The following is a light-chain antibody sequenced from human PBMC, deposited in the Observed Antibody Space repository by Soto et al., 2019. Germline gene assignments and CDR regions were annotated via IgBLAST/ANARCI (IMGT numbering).Light chain of an antibody. CDR1: SSDVGSYNL. J-gene: IGLJ1*01. CDR3: CSYAGSSTPYA. V-gene: IGLV2-23*01. Sequence: QSVLTPLASVSGSPGQSFTTSCTGTSSDVGSYNLVSWYQQHPGKAPKLMIYEGSKRPSGGSNRFSGFKSGNTASLTISVLQEDDKADYFCCSYAGSSTPYAFGPRTLVTVL. CDR2: EGS.